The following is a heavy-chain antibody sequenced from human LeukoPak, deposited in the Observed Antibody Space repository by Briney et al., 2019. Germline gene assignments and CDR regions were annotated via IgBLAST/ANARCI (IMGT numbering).Heavy chain of an antibody. CDR2: ISWNSGSI. D-gene: IGHD1-26*01. Sequence: GGSLRLSCAASGFTFDDYAMHWVRQAPGKGLEWVSGISWNSGSIDYADSVKGRFTVSRDNAKNSLYLQMNSLRVEDTAVYYCARRTEVWKSYGSYYYYMDVWGKGTTVTVSS. CDR3: ARRTEVWKSYGSYYYYMDV. J-gene: IGHJ6*03. CDR1: GFTFDDYA. V-gene: IGHV3-9*01.